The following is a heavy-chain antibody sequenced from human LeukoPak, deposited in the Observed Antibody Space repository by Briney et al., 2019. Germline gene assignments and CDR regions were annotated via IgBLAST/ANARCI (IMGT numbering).Heavy chain of an antibody. V-gene: IGHV3-21*05. D-gene: IGHD1-26*01. CDR2: ISSSSSYI. J-gene: IGHJ4*02. Sequence: GGSLRLSCAASGFTFSDYSMNWVRQAPGKGLEWVSYISSSSSYIYYADSVKGRFTISRDNAKNSLYLQMNSLRAEDTALYHCARGSDSGSPQLFDYWGQGTLVTVSS. CDR1: GFTFSDYS. CDR3: ARGSDSGSPQLFDY.